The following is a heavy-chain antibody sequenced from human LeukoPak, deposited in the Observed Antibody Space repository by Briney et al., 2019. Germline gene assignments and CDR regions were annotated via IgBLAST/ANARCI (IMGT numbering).Heavy chain of an antibody. CDR1: GFLFSDYW. Sequence: GGSLRLSCAASGFLFSDYWMSWVRQAPGKGLEWLSYISGSGGSTYYADSVKGRFTISRDNSKNTLYLQMNSLRAEDTALYYCAKRVGSYYFDSWGQGTLVTVSS. CDR3: AKRVGSYYFDS. V-gene: IGHV3-23*01. D-gene: IGHD3-10*01. CDR2: ISGSGGST. J-gene: IGHJ4*02.